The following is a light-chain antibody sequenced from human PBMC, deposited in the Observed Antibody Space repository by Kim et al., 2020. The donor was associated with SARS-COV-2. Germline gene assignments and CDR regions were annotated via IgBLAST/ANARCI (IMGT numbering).Light chain of an antibody. Sequence: SVAPGQTASITCSGDKVGDKYACWYQQKPGQSPVLVIYQDDKRPSGIPERFSGSNSGNTATLPISGTQAMDEADYYCQAWDSSTATFGGGTQLTVL. V-gene: IGLV3-1*01. J-gene: IGLJ2*01. CDR2: QDD. CDR1: KVGDKY. CDR3: QAWDSSTAT.